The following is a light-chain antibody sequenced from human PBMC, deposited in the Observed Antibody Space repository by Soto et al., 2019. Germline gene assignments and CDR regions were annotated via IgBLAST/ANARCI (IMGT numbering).Light chain of an antibody. V-gene: IGKV3-20*01. CDR3: QQEGSSLWT. J-gene: IGKJ1*01. CDR1: QSVSTPY. Sequence: EHVLTQSPGTLSLSPGESATLSCRASQSVSTPYLAWYQQKPGQAPRPLIYSTSTRASGIPDRFSGSGSGTDFTLTISRLEPEDFAVYYCQQEGSSLWTFGQGTKVEIK. CDR2: STS.